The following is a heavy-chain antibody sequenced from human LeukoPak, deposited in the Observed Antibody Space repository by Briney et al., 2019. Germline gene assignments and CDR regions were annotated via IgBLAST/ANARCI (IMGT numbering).Heavy chain of an antibody. J-gene: IGHJ4*02. CDR3: ARSSRGGIVVVPAATRTFDY. CDR2: INHSGST. CDR1: GGSFSGYY. V-gene: IGHV4-34*01. D-gene: IGHD2-2*01. Sequence: SETLSLTCAVYGGSFSGYYWSWIRKPPGKGLELIGEINHSGSTNYNPSLKSRVTISVDTSTNQFSLKLSSVTAADTAVYYCARSSRGGIVVVPAATRTFDYWGQGTLVTVSS.